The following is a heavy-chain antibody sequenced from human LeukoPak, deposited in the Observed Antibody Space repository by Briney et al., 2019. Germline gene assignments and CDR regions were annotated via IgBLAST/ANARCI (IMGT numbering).Heavy chain of an antibody. D-gene: IGHD3-22*01. CDR2: ISHDGSNK. Sequence: GRSLRLSCAASGFTFSSYGMHWVRQAPGKGLEWVAVISHDGSNKYYADSVKGRFTISRDNSKNTLYLQMSSLRADDTAVYYCAKEHYYETSALPGGYWGQGTLVTVSP. J-gene: IGHJ4*02. CDR3: AKEHYYETSALPGGY. V-gene: IGHV3-30*18. CDR1: GFTFSSYG.